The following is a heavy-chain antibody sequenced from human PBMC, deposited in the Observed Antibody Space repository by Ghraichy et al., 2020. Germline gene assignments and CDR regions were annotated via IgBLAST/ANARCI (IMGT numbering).Heavy chain of an antibody. CDR2: ISPGSDTI. D-gene: IGHD4-11*01. V-gene: IGHV3-48*02. CDR3: ARDNYSPYWYFDL. J-gene: IGHJ2*01. Sequence: GGSLRLSCAASGFTFSSFSMNWLRRTPGKGLEWVSYISPGSDTIYYTDSVKGRFTISRDNARGSLDLQMNSLTDEDTAIYYCARDNYSPYWYFDLWGRGTLVTVSS. CDR1: GFTFSSFS.